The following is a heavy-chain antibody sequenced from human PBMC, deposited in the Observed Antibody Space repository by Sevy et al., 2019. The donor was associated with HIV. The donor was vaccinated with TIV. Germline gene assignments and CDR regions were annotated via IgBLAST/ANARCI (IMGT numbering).Heavy chain of an antibody. CDR2: FYTSGST. CDR3: ASGYSSSFDWLDT. J-gene: IGHJ5*02. CDR1: GGSISSGSYY. V-gene: IGHV4-61*02. D-gene: IGHD6-13*01. Sequence: SETLSLTCTVSGGSISSGSYYWSWIRQPAGKGLEWIGRFYTSGSTKYNPSLKSRVTISVDTSKNQFALRLRSVTAADTAVYYCASGYSSSFDWLDTWGQGTLVTVSS.